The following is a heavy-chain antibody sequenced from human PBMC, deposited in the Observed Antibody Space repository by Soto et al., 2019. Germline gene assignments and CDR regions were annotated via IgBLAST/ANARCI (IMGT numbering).Heavy chain of an antibody. CDR1: GVSLNSGHYY. V-gene: IGHV4-39*01. Sequence: PSETRSLTCTVSGVSLNSGHYYWVWIRQSPGKGLAWIASIYYDESTYYNPSLKSRVTISTDKPKNQFSLTLKSVTAADTAVYYCGKVLIGATRHTDVDSWGQGALVTVSS. D-gene: IGHD2-15*01. CDR3: GKVLIGATRHTDVDS. CDR2: IYYDEST. J-gene: IGHJ4*02.